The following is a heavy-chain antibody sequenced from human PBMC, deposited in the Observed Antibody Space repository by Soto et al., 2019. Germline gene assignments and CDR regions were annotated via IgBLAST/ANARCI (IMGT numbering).Heavy chain of an antibody. V-gene: IGHV1-69*01. D-gene: IGHD2-15*01. CDR2: IIPIFGTA. CDR3: ARGGTGYCSGGSCYYFDY. Sequence: QVQLVQSGAEVKKPGSSVKVSCKASGGTFSSYAISWVRQAPGQGLEWMGGIIPIFGTANYAQKFQGRVRITADESTSTAYMELSSLRSEDTAVYYCARGGTGYCSGGSCYYFDYWGQGTLVTVSS. CDR1: GGTFSSYA. J-gene: IGHJ4*02.